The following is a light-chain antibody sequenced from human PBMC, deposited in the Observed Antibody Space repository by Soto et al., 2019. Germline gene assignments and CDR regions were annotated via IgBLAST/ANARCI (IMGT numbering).Light chain of an antibody. CDR1: QSIGRNY. CDR2: DAS. V-gene: IGKV3-20*01. Sequence: EIVMTQSPGTLSLSPGERATLSCRASQSIGRNYLAWFQQKPGQAPRLLIYDASRRATGIPDRCSGSGSGTDFTLSISRLEPEDFVMFYCQQYAAAPLTFGGGTKVEIQ. CDR3: QQYAAAPLT. J-gene: IGKJ4*01.